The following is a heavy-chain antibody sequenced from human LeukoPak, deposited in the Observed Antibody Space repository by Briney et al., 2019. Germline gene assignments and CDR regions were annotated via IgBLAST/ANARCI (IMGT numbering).Heavy chain of an antibody. CDR3: ASGARLPGYSYGRAGAFDY. D-gene: IGHD5-18*01. CDR1: GGSISSYY. J-gene: IGHJ4*02. CDR2: IYYSGST. Sequence: PSETLSLTCTVSGGSISSYYWSWIRQPPGKGLEGIGYIYYSGSTNYNPSLKSRVTISIDTSKNQFSLKLSSVTAADTAVYYCASGARLPGYSYGRAGAFDYWGQGTLVTVSS. V-gene: IGHV4-59*08.